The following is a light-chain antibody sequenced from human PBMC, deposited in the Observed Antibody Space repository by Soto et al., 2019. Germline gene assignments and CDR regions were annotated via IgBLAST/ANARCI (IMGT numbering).Light chain of an antibody. Sequence: EIGLTQSPGTLSLSPGYRSTLSCRASESVGSTYVAWYQQKPGQAPRLLIYAASTRATGISDRFSGSGSGTEFTLTIRSLQSEDFAVYYCQQYNNWPQITFGQGTRREIK. J-gene: IGKJ5*01. V-gene: IGKV3D-15*01. CDR1: ESVGST. CDR2: AAS. CDR3: QQYNNWPQIT.